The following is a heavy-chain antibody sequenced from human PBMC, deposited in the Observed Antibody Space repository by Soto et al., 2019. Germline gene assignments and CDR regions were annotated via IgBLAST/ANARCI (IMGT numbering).Heavy chain of an antibody. CDR2: INPNSGGT. J-gene: IGHJ4*02. Sequence: QVQLVQSGAEVKKPGASVKVSCKASGYTFTANYMHWVRQAPGQGLEWVGWINPNSGGTNYAQEFQGRVTMTRDTSINTAYMELSRLRSDDTAVYYCARVDGYSYGLGGGYWGQGTLGTVSA. V-gene: IGHV1-2*02. D-gene: IGHD5-18*01. CDR3: ARVDGYSYGLGGGY. CDR1: GYTFTANY.